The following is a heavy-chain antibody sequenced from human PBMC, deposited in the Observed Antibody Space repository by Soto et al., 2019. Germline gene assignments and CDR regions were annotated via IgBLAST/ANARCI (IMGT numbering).Heavy chain of an antibody. V-gene: IGHV3-23*01. CDR3: TKDRGGNPDY. D-gene: IGHD2-15*01. Sequence: PGGSLRLSCAASGFTFSSYAMGWVRQAPGKGLEWVSAISGSGGSTYYADSVKGRFTISRDNSKNTLYLQMNSLRAEDTAVYYCTKDRGGNPDYWGRGTLVTVSS. CDR2: ISGSGGST. CDR1: GFTFSSYA. J-gene: IGHJ4*02.